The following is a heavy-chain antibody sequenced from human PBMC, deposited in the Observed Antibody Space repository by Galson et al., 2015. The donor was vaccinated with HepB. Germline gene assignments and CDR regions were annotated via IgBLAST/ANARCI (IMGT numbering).Heavy chain of an antibody. CDR1: GFMFSGHW. V-gene: IGHV3-7*03. J-gene: IGHJ4*02. D-gene: IGHD5-12*01. CDR3: ARNRGYETFDY. CDR2: IKEDGSIK. Sequence: SLRLSCAASGFMFSGHWMNWVRQAPGKGLEWVANIKEDGSIKYYVDSVTGRFTISRDNARNLLYLQMNGLRAGDTAVYFCARNRGYETFDYWGQGALSPSPQ.